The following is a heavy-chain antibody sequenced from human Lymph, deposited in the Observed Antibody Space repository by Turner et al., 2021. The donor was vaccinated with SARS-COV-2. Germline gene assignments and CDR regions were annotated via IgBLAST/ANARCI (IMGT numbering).Heavy chain of an antibody. Sequence: VQLQESGPGLAKPSETLSLTCTVSGGSISSYYWSWIRQPPGKGLEWIGYIYYSGSTNYNPSLKSRVTISVDTSKNQFSLKLSSVNAADTAVDYCARGVDYWGQGTLVTVSS. CDR1: GGSISSYY. CDR3: ARGVDY. J-gene: IGHJ4*02. D-gene: IGHD2-8*01. V-gene: IGHV4-59*01. CDR2: IYYSGST.